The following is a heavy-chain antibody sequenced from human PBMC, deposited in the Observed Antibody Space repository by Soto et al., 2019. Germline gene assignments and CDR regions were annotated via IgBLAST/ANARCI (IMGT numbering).Heavy chain of an antibody. J-gene: IGHJ4*02. CDR3: ARDLSRYGYDY. D-gene: IGHD5-18*01. CDR1: GFTFSSYW. V-gene: IGHV3-74*01. CDR2: INSDGSST. Sequence: GGSLRLSCAASGFTFSSYWTHWVRQAPGKGLVWVSRINSDGSSTSYADSVKGRFTISRDNSKNTLYLQMNSLRAEDTAVYYCARDLSRYGYDYWGQGTLVTVSS.